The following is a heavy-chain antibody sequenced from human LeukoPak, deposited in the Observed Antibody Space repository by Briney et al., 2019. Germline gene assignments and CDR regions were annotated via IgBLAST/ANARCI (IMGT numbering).Heavy chain of an antibody. CDR3: ARLKPIAVAGLFDY. J-gene: IGHJ4*02. CDR1: GGSVSSSNW. Sequence: PSWTLSLTCAVSGGSVSSSNWWSWVRQPPGKGLEWIGEIYHSGSTNYNPSLKSRVTISVDTSKNQFSLKLSSVTAADTAVYYCARLKPIAVAGLFDYWGQGPLVTVSS. CDR2: IYHSGST. V-gene: IGHV4-4*02. D-gene: IGHD6-19*01.